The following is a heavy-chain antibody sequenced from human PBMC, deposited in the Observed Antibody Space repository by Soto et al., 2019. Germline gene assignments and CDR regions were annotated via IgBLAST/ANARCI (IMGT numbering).Heavy chain of an antibody. CDR1: GFSLSTSGVG. J-gene: IGHJ4*02. Sequence: QITLKESGPTLVKPTQTLTLTCTFSGFSLSTSGVGVGWIRQPPGKALEWLALIYWDDDKRYSPSLKSSLTITMATSKNQVVLTMTTLAPVDTATYYGAHSPSFTYDSSVPVAYFDYWGQGTLVTVSS. CDR3: AHSPSFTYDSSVPVAYFDY. CDR2: IYWDDDK. D-gene: IGHD3-22*01. V-gene: IGHV2-5*02.